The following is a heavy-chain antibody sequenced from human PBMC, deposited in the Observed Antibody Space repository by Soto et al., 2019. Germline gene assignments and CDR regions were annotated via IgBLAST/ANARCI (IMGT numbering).Heavy chain of an antibody. Sequence: SVKVSCKASGVTFSSYAISWVRQAPVQGLEWMGGIIPIFGTANYAQKFQGRVTITADESTSTAYMELSSLRSEDTAVYYCARFVGMGYYYGMDVWGQGTTVTVSS. CDR3: ARFVGMGYYYGMDV. CDR1: GVTFSSYA. J-gene: IGHJ6*02. D-gene: IGHD1-20*01. CDR2: IIPIFGTA. V-gene: IGHV1-69*13.